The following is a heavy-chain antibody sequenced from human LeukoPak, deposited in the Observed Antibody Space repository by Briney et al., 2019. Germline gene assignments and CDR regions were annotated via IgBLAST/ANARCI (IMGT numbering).Heavy chain of an antibody. CDR1: GFTFSSYW. J-gene: IGHJ6*03. CDR3: ARDSLLWFGELLQDYYYYMDV. CDR2: INSDGSST. Sequence: PGGSLRLSCAASGFTFSSYWMHRVRQAPGKGLVWVSRINSDGSSTSYADSVKGRFTISRDNAKNTLYLQMNSLRAEDTAVYYCARDSLLWFGELLQDYYYYMDVWGKGTTVTVSS. V-gene: IGHV3-74*01. D-gene: IGHD3-10*01.